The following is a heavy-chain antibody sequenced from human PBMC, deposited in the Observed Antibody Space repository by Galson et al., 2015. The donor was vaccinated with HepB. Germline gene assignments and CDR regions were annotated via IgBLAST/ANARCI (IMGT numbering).Heavy chain of an antibody. CDR2: ISYDGSNK. J-gene: IGHJ4*02. CDR1: GFTFSSYA. Sequence: SLRLSCAASGFTFSSYAMHWVRQAPGKGLEWVAVISYDGSNKYYADSVKGRFTISGDNSKNTLYLQMNSLRAEDTAVYYCARDIDRRRYSYGLFDYWGQGTLVTVSS. V-gene: IGHV3-30-3*01. CDR3: ARDIDRRRYSYGLFDY. D-gene: IGHD5-18*01.